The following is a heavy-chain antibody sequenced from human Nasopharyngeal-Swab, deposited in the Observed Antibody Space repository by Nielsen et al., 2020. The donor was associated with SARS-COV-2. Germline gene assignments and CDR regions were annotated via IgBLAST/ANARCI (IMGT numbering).Heavy chain of an antibody. J-gene: IGHJ6*02. D-gene: IGHD2-2*01. CDR2: INPNSGGT. V-gene: IGHV1-2*02. CDR1: GYRFTGYY. CDR3: ARAISNTREMDV. Sequence: ASVKVSCKASGYRFTGYYLHWVRQAPGQGLEWMGWINPNSGGTNNAQKFQGRVTMTRDTSISTAYMELSRLRSADTAVYYCARAISNTREMDVWGQGTTVTVSS.